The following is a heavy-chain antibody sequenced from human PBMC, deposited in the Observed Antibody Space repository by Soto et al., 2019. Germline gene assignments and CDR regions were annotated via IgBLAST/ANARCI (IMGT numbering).Heavy chain of an antibody. Sequence: PGGSLRLSCEACGFIFSDYEFNWVRQAPGKGLEWVSYIGKNGRDIYDADSVKGRFTISRDDDKSTLYLEMNSLRAEDTAVYYCVRAPGPMYYAMDACGQGTMVTVSS. CDR3: VRAPGPMYYAMDA. D-gene: IGHD2-8*01. CDR1: GFIFSDYE. J-gene: IGHJ6*02. CDR2: IGKNGRDI. V-gene: IGHV3-48*03.